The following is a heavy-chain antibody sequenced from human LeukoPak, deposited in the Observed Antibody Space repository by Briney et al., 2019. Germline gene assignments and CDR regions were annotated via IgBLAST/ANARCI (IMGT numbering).Heavy chain of an antibody. J-gene: IGHJ4*02. CDR1: GGSISSNSYY. D-gene: IGHD6-19*01. CDR2: IYYSGST. CDR3: ARHGWYYFDY. V-gene: IGHV4-39*01. Sequence: SETLSLTCTVSGGSISSNSYYWGWIRQPPGKGLEWIGSIYYSGSTDYNPSLKSRVTISVDASKNQFSLKLSSVTAADTAVYYCARHGWYYFDYWGQGTLVTVSS.